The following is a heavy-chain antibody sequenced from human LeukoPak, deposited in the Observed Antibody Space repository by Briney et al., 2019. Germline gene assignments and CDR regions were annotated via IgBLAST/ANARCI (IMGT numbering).Heavy chain of an antibody. D-gene: IGHD3-22*01. J-gene: IGHJ4*02. Sequence: PGGSLRLSCAASGFTFSSYDMHWVRQATGKGLEWVSAIGTAGDTYYPGSVKGRFTISRENAKNSLYLQMNSLRAGDTAVYYCARVRRYYDSSGYYHAIFDYWGQGTLVTVSS. CDR2: IGTAGDT. CDR3: ARVRRYYDSSGYYHAIFDY. V-gene: IGHV3-13*01. CDR1: GFTFSSYD.